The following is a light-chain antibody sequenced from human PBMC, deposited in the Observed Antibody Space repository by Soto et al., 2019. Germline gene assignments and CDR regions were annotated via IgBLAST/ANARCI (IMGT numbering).Light chain of an antibody. CDR1: QSVRSSY. Sequence: EIVLTQSPGTLSLSPGERATLSCRASQSVRSSYLAWYQQKPGQAPRLLIFGASSRATGIPDRFSGSGSGTDFTFTICGLEAEDVAVYYCQQYGNSPPVTCGGGTKVEIK. V-gene: IGKV3-20*01. CDR2: GAS. J-gene: IGKJ4*01. CDR3: QQYGNSPPVT.